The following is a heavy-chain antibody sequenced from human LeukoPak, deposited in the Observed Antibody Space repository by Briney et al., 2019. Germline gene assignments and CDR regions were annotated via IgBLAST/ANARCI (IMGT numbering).Heavy chain of an antibody. CDR1: GYTFTSYG. CDR2: INPNSGGT. J-gene: IGHJ4*02. D-gene: IGHD2-2*01. CDR3: ASPGCSSTSCPLDY. V-gene: IGHV1-2*02. Sequence: ASVKVSCKASGYTFTSYGISWVRQAPGQGLEWMGWINPNSGGTNYAQKFQGRVTMTRDTSISTAYMELSRLRSDDTAVYYCASPGCSSTSCPLDYWGQGTLVTVSP.